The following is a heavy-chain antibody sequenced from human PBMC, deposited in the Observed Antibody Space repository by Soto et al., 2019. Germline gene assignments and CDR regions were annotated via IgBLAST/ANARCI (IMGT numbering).Heavy chain of an antibody. V-gene: IGHV3-33*01. CDR3: ARDGDVNTGVGKDY. CDR2: IWHDGGNK. D-gene: IGHD7-27*01. Sequence: QVQLVESGGGVVQPGRSLRLSCAASGFTFSSYGMHWVRQAPGKGLEWVAFIWHDGGNKFYAESVKGRFTISRDNSKNTQYLQMASLSAEDTAMYYCARDGDVNTGVGKDYWGQGTLVTVSS. CDR1: GFTFSSYG. J-gene: IGHJ4*02.